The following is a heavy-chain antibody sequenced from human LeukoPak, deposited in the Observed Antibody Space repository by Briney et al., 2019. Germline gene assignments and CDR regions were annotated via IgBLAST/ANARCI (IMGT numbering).Heavy chain of an antibody. CDR1: GFTFSRYG. J-gene: IGHJ4*02. Sequence: GGSLRLSCAASGFTFSRYGMHWVRQAPGKGLEWVAFVRYDGSNKYYAYSVKGRFTVSRDNSKNTLYLETNSLRTEDTAVYYCAKDRTSDNSDDDYWGQGTLVTVSS. CDR2: VRYDGSNK. D-gene: IGHD3-22*01. CDR3: AKDRTSDNSDDDY. V-gene: IGHV3-30*02.